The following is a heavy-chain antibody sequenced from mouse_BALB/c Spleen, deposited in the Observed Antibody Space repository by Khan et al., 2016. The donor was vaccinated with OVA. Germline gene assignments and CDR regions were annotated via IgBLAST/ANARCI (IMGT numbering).Heavy chain of an antibody. D-gene: IGHD3-2*02. CDR2: ISYSGST. V-gene: IGHV3-2*02. CDR3: ARKARIKY. Sequence: EVQLVESGPGLVQPSQSLSLTCTVTGYSITSGYGWNWLRQFPGNKLEWMGYISYSGSTNYNPSLKSRISITRDTSKNQFFLQLNSVTTEDTATYYCARKARIKYWGQGTTLTVSS. J-gene: IGHJ2*01. CDR1: GYSITSGYG.